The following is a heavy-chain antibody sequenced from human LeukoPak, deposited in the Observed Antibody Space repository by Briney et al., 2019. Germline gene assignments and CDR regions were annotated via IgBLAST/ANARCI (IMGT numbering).Heavy chain of an antibody. Sequence: SETLSLTCTVSGGSISSYYWSWIRQPPGKGLEWIGYIYYSGSTNYNPSLKSRVNISVDTSKNQFSLKLSSVTAADTAVYYCARWRLNEGYYYYGMDVWGQGTTVTVSS. V-gene: IGHV4-59*01. D-gene: IGHD1-1*01. CDR2: IYYSGST. J-gene: IGHJ6*02. CDR1: GGSISSYY. CDR3: ARWRLNEGYYYYGMDV.